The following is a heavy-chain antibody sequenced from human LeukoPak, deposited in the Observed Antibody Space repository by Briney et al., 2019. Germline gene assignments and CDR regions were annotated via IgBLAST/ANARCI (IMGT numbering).Heavy chain of an antibody. J-gene: IGHJ6*02. V-gene: IGHV3-48*02. CDR3: GRGTGYYGMDV. CDR1: GFTFSSYS. CDR2: ISSGSSTI. Sequence: GGSLRLSCAASGFTFSSYSMNWVRQAPGKGLQWVSYISSGSSTIYSADSVKGRFTISRDNAKNSLYLQMNSLRDEDTAVYYCGRGTGYYGMDVWAKGPRSPSP.